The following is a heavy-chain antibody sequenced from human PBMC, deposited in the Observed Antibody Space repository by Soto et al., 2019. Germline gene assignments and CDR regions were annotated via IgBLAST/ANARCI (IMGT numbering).Heavy chain of an antibody. Sequence: QVQLVQSGAEVKKPGASVKVSCKASGYTFTSYGISWVRQAPGQGLELMGWISANNGNTNYAQKIQGRVTMTTDTSTSTAYMELRSLRSDDTAVYYCARDGRYSGSYGGYYFDYWGQGTLVTVSS. CDR1: GYTFTSYG. CDR3: ARDGRYSGSYGGYYFDY. V-gene: IGHV1-18*01. D-gene: IGHD1-26*01. CDR2: ISANNGNT. J-gene: IGHJ4*02.